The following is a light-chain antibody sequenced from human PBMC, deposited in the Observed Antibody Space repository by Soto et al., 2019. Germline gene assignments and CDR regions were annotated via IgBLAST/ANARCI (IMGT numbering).Light chain of an antibody. CDR1: SSNIGNKF. CDR3: APWDISLSGVV. J-gene: IGLJ2*01. CDR2: DND. Sequence: QSVLTQPPSVSAAPGQKVTISCSGSSSNIGNKFVSWYQQFPGTIPKLLIYDNDKRPSGIPDRFSGSKSGTSATLGITGLQAGDEADYYCAPWDISLSGVVFGGGTKLTVL. V-gene: IGLV1-51*01.